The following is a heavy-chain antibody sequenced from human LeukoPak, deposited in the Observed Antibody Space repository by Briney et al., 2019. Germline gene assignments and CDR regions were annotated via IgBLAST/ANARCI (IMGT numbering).Heavy chain of an antibody. D-gene: IGHD3-9*01. CDR3: ARGDYDILTGYYPPYDYYGMDV. CDR1: GGAFSSYA. Sequence: ASVKVSCKASGGAFSSYAISWVRQAPGQGLEWMGGIIPIFGTANYAQKFQGRVTITADESTSTAYMELSSLRSEDTAVYYCARGDYDILTGYYPPYDYYGMDVWGKGTTVTVSS. J-gene: IGHJ6*04. CDR2: IIPIFGTA. V-gene: IGHV1-69*13.